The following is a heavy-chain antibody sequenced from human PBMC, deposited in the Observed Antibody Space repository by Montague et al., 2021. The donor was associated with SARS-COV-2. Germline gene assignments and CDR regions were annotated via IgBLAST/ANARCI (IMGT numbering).Heavy chain of an antibody. CDR1: GFTFSSYA. D-gene: IGHD1-26*01. J-gene: IGHJ3*02. CDR3: ARGAPYIGVGASSDAFDI. V-gene: IGHV3-30-3*01. CDR2: ISYAGSNK. Sequence: SLRLSCAASGFTFSSYAMHWVRQAPGKGLEWVAVISYAGSNKYYADSVKGRFTISRDNSKNTLYLQMNSLRAEDTAVYYCARGAPYIGVGASSDAFDIWGQGTMVTVSS.